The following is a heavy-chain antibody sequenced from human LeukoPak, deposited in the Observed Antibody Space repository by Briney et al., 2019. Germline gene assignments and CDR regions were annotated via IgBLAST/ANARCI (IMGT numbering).Heavy chain of an antibody. V-gene: IGHV4-39*07. J-gene: IGHJ5*02. CDR1: GGSITSSSYY. Sequence: SETLSLSCTVSGGSITSSSYYWGWISQPPGKGLEWIGSIYYSGSTYYNPSLKSRVTISVYTSKNQFSLKLSSVIAADTTVDYCARDERTQNWFDPWGQGTLVTVSS. CDR3: ARDERTQNWFDP. CDR2: IYYSGST.